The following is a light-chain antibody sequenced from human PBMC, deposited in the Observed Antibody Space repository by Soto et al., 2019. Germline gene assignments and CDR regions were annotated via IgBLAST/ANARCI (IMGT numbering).Light chain of an antibody. CDR1: ALPKQY. V-gene: IGLV3-25*03. CDR3: QSADSSGTYYV. CDR2: KDS. J-gene: IGLJ1*01. Sequence: SYELTQPPSVSVSPGQTARITCSGDALPKQYAYWYQQKPGQAPVLVIYKDSERPSGIPERFSGSSSGTTVTLTISGVQVEDEADYYCQSADSSGTYYVFGTGTKLTVL.